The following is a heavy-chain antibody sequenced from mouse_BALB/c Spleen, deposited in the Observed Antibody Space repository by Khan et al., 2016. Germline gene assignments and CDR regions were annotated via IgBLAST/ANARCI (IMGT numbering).Heavy chain of an antibody. CDR3: GRSGGNYWYFDV. J-gene: IGHJ1*01. Sequence: VQLQQSGPELVKPGASVKISCKASGYSFTGYFMNWVKQSPGKSLEWIGRINPYNGDTFYNQKFKGKATLTVDKSSSTAHMELLSLTSEDSAVYYCGRSGGNYWYFDVWGAGTTVTVSS. CDR2: INPYNGDT. V-gene: IGHV1-37*01. CDR1: GYSFTGYF. D-gene: IGHD2-1*01.